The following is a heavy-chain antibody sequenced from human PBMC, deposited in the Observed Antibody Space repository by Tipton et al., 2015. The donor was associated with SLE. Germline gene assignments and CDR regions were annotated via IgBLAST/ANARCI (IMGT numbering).Heavy chain of an antibody. V-gene: IGHV4-59*01. CDR1: GDSISGSY. CDR2: VYDTERP. CDR3: ARATDTAMAAGWFAS. J-gene: IGHJ5*01. D-gene: IGHD5-18*01. Sequence: TLSLTCSVTGDSISGSYWNWIRQSPGKGLEWIGYVYDTERPIYNPSLQSQVTISSDMSKSQLSLRLTSVTVADTGVYYCARATDTAMAAGWFASRGQGTLVTVSS.